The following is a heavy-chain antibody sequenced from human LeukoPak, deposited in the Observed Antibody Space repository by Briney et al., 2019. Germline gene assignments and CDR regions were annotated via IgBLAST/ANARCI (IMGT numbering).Heavy chain of an antibody. CDR3: ASLVCFGEVPRNDY. D-gene: IGHD3-10*01. J-gene: IGHJ4*02. V-gene: IGHV4-34*01. CDR1: GGSFSGYY. CDR2: INHSGST. Sequence: SETLSLTCAVYGGSFSGYYWSWIRKPPGKGLEWIGEINHSGSTNYNPSLKSRVTISVDTSKNQCALKLSSVTAADTAVYYCASLVCFGEVPRNDYWGQGTLVTVSS.